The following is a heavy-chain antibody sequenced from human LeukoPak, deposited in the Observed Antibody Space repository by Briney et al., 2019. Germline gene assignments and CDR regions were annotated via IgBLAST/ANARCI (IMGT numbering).Heavy chain of an antibody. D-gene: IGHD2-2*01. Sequence: GGSLRLSRPASGFSFSSHGMSWVRQAPGKGLEWVSGIIGGTGGTYYADSVKGRFTISRDNAKNTLYLQMNSLRAEDTAVYYCAHGSMYQLDYWGQGTLVTVSS. V-gene: IGHV3-23*01. CDR3: AHGSMYQLDY. CDR1: GFSFSSHG. J-gene: IGHJ4*02. CDR2: IIGGTGGT.